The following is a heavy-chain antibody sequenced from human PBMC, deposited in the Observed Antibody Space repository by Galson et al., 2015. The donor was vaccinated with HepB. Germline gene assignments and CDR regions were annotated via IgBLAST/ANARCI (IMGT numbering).Heavy chain of an antibody. J-gene: IGHJ4*02. CDR1: GFTFSSYS. D-gene: IGHD5-18*01. V-gene: IGHV3-74*01. CDR3: ARNGYSYGLDY. CDR2: INSDGSST. Sequence: SLRLSCAASGFTFSSYSMNWVRQAPGKGLEWVSRINSDGSSTSYADSVKGRFTISRDNAKNTLYLQMNSLRAEDTAVYYCARNGYSYGLDYWGQGTLVTVSS.